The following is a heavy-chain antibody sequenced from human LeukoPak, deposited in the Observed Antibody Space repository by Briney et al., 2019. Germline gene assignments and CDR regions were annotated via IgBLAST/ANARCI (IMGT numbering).Heavy chain of an antibody. D-gene: IGHD1-26*01. Sequence: SETLSLTCTVSGGSITSYYWIWIRQAAGKGLEGIGRIYTSGNTAYNPSLKSRVTMSVDTSKNQFSLKLSSVTAADTAVYYCARSGGSGTYYDGSFDYWGQGTRVTVSS. V-gene: IGHV4-4*07. CDR1: GGSITSYY. J-gene: IGHJ4*02. CDR3: ARSGGSGTYYDGSFDY. CDR2: IYTSGNT.